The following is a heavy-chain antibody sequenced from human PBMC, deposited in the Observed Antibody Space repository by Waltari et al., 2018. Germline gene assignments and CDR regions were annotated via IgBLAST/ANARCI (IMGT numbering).Heavy chain of an antibody. CDR2: INPNSGGT. CDR3: AREFQRITGTTKGMDV. CDR1: GYTFTGYY. Sequence: QVQLVQSGAEVKKPGASVKVSCKASGYTFTGYYMHLVRQAPGQGLEWMGRINPNSGGTNYAQKFQGRVTMTRDTSISTAYMELSRLRSDDTAVYYCAREFQRITGTTKGMDVWGQGTTVTVSS. V-gene: IGHV1-2*06. D-gene: IGHD1-7*01. J-gene: IGHJ6*02.